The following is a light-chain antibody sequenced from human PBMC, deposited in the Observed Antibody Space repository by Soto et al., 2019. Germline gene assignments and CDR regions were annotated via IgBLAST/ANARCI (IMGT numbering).Light chain of an antibody. CDR2: DAT. CDR3: REYGTSPQT. V-gene: IGKV3-20*01. Sequence: EIVLTQSPGTLSLSPGERATLSCRASQSVSSSYLAWYQQKPGQAPRLLVYDATTRAAGIPDRFSGSGSGKAFILTITTREHEDLAVYFCREYGTSPQTFGQGTQVEIK. J-gene: IGKJ1*01. CDR1: QSVSSSY.